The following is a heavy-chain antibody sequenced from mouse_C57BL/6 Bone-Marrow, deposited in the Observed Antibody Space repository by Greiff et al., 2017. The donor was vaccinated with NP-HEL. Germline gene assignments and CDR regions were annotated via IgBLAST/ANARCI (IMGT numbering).Heavy chain of an antibody. J-gene: IGHJ1*03. CDR1: GYAFTNYL. Sequence: VQLQQSGAELVRPGTSVKVSCKASGYAFTNYLIEWVKQRPGQGLEWIGVINPGSGGTNYNEKFKGKATLTADKSSSTAYMQLSSLTSEDSAVYFCARRGLYYYGSGYFDVWGTGTTVTVSS. CDR2: INPGSGGT. CDR3: ARRGLYYYGSGYFDV. D-gene: IGHD1-1*01. V-gene: IGHV1-54*01.